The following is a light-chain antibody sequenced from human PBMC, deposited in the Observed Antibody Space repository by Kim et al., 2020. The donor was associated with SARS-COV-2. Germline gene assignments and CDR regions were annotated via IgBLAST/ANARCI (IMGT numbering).Light chain of an antibody. V-gene: IGLV2-14*04. Sequence: QSLTISCTGTSSDVGGYNYVSWYQQHPGKAPKLMIYDVSKRPSGVSNRFSGSKSGNTASLTISGLQAEDEADYYCSSYTSSSTLRVFGGGTKLTVL. CDR3: SSYTSSSTLRV. J-gene: IGLJ3*02. CDR2: DVS. CDR1: SSDVGGYNY.